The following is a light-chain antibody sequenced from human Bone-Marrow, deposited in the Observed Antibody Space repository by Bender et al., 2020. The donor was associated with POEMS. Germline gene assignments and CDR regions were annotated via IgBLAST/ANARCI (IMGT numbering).Light chain of an antibody. CDR2: EVS. J-gene: IGLJ2*01. CDR3: CSYAGSSTLV. CDR1: SSDVGGYNL. V-gene: IGLV2-23*02. Sequence: QSALTQPASVSGSPGQSITISCSGTSSDVGGYNLVSWYQQHPGKAPQLMIYEVSQRPSGVSNRFSGSKSGNTASLTISGLQAEDEADYYCCSYAGSSTLVFGGGTKLTVL.